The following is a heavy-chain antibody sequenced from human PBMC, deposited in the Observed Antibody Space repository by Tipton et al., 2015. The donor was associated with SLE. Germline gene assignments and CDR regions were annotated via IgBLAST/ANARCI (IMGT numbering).Heavy chain of an antibody. J-gene: IGHJ6*03. CDR2: INHSGGT. CDR1: GASFSGYY. D-gene: IGHD4-17*01. CDR3: ARSERDYGHYYMDV. V-gene: IGHV4-34*09. Sequence: TLSLTCAVYGASFSGYYWSWIRQPPGKGLEWIGEINHSGGTNYNPSLKSRLTISVDTSKNQFSLKLSSVTAADTAVYYCARSERDYGHYYMDVWGKGTTVTVSS.